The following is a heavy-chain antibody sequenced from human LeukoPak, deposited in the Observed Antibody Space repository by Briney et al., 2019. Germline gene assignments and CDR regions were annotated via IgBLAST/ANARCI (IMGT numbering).Heavy chain of an antibody. J-gene: IGHJ1*01. CDR3: ARDHRVSDSSGYYAGGYFQH. CDR2: IYHSGST. V-gene: IGHV4-38-2*02. D-gene: IGHD3-22*01. Sequence: SETLSLTCTVSGYSISSGYYWGWIRQPPGKGLEWIGSIYHSGSTYYDPSLKSRVTISVDTSKNQFSLKLSSVTAADTAVYYCARDHRVSDSSGYYAGGYFQHWGQGTLVTVSS. CDR1: GYSISSGYY.